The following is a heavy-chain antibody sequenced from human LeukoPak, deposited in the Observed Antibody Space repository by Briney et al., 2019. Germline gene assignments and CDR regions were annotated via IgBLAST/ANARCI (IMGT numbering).Heavy chain of an antibody. D-gene: IGHD6-19*01. V-gene: IGHV4-39*07. J-gene: IGHJ4*02. CDR1: GGSISSSSYY. Sequence: SETLSLTCIVSGGSISSSSYYWGWLRQPPGKGLEWIGSIFYSGSTYYNPSLRSRVTISVDTSKNQFSLKLSSVTAADTAVYYCARHSVAGTIDYWGQGTLVTVSS. CDR3: ARHSVAGTIDY. CDR2: IFYSGST.